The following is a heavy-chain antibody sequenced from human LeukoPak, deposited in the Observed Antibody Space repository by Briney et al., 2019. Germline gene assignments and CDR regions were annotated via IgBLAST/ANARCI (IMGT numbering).Heavy chain of an antibody. J-gene: IGHJ4*02. Sequence: SETLSLTCTVSGGSISSYYWSWIRQPAGKGLERIGRIYTSGSTNYNPSLKSRVTMSVDTSKNQFSLKLSSVTAADTAVYYCARDIRGYSYGYSFDYWGQGTLVTVSS. CDR1: GGSISSYY. V-gene: IGHV4-4*07. D-gene: IGHD5-18*01. CDR2: IYTSGST. CDR3: ARDIRGYSYGYSFDY.